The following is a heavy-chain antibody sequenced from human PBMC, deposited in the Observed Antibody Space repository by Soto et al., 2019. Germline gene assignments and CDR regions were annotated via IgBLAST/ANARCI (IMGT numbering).Heavy chain of an antibody. D-gene: IGHD2-15*01. CDR2: IHHSGST. J-gene: IGHJ6*02. CDR3: ARRHRLDSDRGGYYYYVFDV. Sequence: SEPLSLTRTFSRGSINSEYWSWIRQPPGKGLEWIGNIHHSGSTYYNPSLKSRVTISVDTYKSQFSLSLSSVTAADTAVYYCARRHRLDSDRGGYYYYVFDVWGQGTTVTVSS. V-gene: IGHV4-59*08. CDR1: RGSINSEY.